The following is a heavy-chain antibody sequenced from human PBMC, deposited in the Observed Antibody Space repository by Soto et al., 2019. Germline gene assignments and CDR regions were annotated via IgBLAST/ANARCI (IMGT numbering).Heavy chain of an antibody. CDR1: GGSISSYY. V-gene: IGHV4-59*01. D-gene: IGHD6-13*01. Sequence: SEMLSLTCTVSGGSISSYYWSWIRQPPGRGLEWIGYIYYSGSTNYNPSLKSRVTISLDTSKNQFSLKLSSVTAADTAVYYCARAHIAADYYFDYWGQGTLVTVSS. CDR2: IYYSGST. J-gene: IGHJ4*02. CDR3: ARAHIAADYYFDY.